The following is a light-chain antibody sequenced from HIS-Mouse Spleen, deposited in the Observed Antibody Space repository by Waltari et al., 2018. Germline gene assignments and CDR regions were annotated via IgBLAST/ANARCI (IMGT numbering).Light chain of an antibody. CDR3: CSYAGVWV. CDR2: EGS. Sequence: QSALTQPASVSGSPGQSITISCTGTSSAVGSYNLVSWYQQHPGKAPKPRISEGSKRPSGVSNRFSGSKSGNTASLTISGLQAEDEADYYCCSYAGVWVFGGGTKLTVL. V-gene: IGLV2-23*01. CDR1: SSAVGSYNL. J-gene: IGLJ3*02.